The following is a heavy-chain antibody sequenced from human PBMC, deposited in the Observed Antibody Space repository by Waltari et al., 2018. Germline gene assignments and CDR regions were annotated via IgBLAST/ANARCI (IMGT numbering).Heavy chain of an antibody. CDR1: GGSISSYS. D-gene: IGHD3-3*01. CDR2: IYYSGST. J-gene: IGHJ4*02. Sequence: QVQLQESGPGLVKPSETLSLTCTVSGGSISSYSWSWIRQPPGKGLEWIGYIYYSGSTNYNPSLKSRVTISIDTSKNQFSLKLSSVTAADTAVYYCARRGRGSGYTGWGQGTLVTVSS. CDR3: ARRGRGSGYTG. V-gene: IGHV4-59*08.